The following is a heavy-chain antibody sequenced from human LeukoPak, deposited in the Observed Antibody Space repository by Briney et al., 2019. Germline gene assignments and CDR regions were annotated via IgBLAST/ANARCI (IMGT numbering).Heavy chain of an antibody. CDR3: ARAIRELLCMYDFDY. J-gene: IGHJ4*02. V-gene: IGHV1-46*01. CDR1: GYTFTSYY. D-gene: IGHD1-26*01. CDR2: INPGGGST. Sequence: GASVKVSCKASGYTFTSYYMHWVRQAPGQGLEWMGIINPGGGSTSYAQKFQGRVTMTRDMSTSTVYMELSSLRSEDTAVYYCARAIRELLCMYDFDYWGQGTLVTVSS.